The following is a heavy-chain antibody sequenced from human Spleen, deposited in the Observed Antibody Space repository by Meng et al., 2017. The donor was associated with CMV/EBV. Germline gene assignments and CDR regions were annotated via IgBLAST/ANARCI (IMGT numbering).Heavy chain of an antibody. CDR1: GGTFSSYA. CDR3: AKGIYSINGMFEDDY. D-gene: IGHD2-8*01. J-gene: IGHJ4*02. CDR2: INPTTART. V-gene: IGHV1-46*04. Sequence: ASVKVSCKASGGTFSSYAISWVRQAPGQGLEWMGMINPTTARTTYEQKLQGRLSMTRDTSTSTVYMELSSLRSEDTAVYYCAKGIYSINGMFEDDYWGQGTLVTVSS.